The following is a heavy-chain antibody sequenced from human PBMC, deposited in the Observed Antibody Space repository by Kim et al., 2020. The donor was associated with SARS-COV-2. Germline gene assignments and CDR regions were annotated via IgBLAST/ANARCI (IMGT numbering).Heavy chain of an antibody. CDR3: AREEPEKSWSYGY. Sequence: SETLSLTCTVSGGSISSYYWSWIRQPPGKGLEWIGYIYYSGSTNYNPSLKSRVTISVDTSKNQFSLKLSSVTAADTAVYYCAREEPEKSWSYGYWGQGTLVTVSS. D-gene: IGHD1-26*01. CDR1: GGSISSYY. J-gene: IGHJ4*02. V-gene: IGHV4-59*13. CDR2: IYYSGST.